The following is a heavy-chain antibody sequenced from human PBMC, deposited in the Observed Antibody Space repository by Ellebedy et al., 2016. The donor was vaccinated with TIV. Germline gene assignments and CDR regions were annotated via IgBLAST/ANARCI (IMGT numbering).Heavy chain of an antibody. V-gene: IGHV4-39*07. CDR1: GGSISSSSYY. D-gene: IGHD3-9*01. CDR2: IYYSGST. J-gene: IGHJ6*02. CDR3: ARDRGYYDILTGYYTPDDYGMDV. Sequence: SETLSLXXTVSGGSISSSSYYWGWIRQPPGKGLEWIGSIYYSGSTYYNPSLKSRVTISVDTSKNQFSLKLSSVTAADTAVYYCARDRGYYDILTGYYTPDDYGMDVWGQGTTVTVSS.